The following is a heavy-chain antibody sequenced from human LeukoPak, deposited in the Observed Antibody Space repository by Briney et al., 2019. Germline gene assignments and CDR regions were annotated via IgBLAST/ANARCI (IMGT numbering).Heavy chain of an antibody. J-gene: IGHJ4*02. V-gene: IGHV3-48*03. CDR1: GFTFSSYG. Sequence: GGSLRLSCVVSGFTFSSYGMNWVRQAPGKGLEWVSYISSSSSIKYYADSVKGRFTIFRDNAKNSVYLQINSLIAEDKAAYYCARDSNCDFWSGCYYFDYWGQGTLVTVSS. CDR2: ISSSSSIK. CDR3: ARDSNCDFWSGCYYFDY. D-gene: IGHD3-3*01.